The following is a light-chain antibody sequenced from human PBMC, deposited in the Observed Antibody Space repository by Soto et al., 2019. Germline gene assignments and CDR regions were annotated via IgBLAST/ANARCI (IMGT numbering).Light chain of an antibody. CDR2: HTS. Sequence: QTVVTQEASLSVSPGGTVTLTCASSTGAVTGDNYANWFQQKPGQAPRSLIYHTSNRHSWAPARFTGSLLGGKAALTLSGVQPEDEADYHSLLNYGGAAVFGGGTKVTVL. CDR3: LLNYGGAAV. CDR1: TGAVTGDNY. V-gene: IGLV7-43*01. J-gene: IGLJ2*01.